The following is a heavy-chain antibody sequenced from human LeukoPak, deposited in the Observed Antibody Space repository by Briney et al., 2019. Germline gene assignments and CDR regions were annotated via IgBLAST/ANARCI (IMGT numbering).Heavy chain of an antibody. Sequence: ASVKVSYKASGYTFTSYGISWVRQAPGQGLEWMGGISAYNGNTKYAQKLQGRVTMTTDTSTSTAYMELRSLRSDDTAVYYCARDGSGIVVVPADRSRFDPWGQGTLVTVSS. CDR3: ARDGSGIVVVPADRSRFDP. CDR1: GYTFTSYG. J-gene: IGHJ5*02. CDR2: ISAYNGNT. D-gene: IGHD2-2*01. V-gene: IGHV1-18*01.